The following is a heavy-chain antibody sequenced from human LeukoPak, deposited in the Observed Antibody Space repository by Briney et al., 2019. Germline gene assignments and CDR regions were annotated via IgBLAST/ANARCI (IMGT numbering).Heavy chain of an antibody. D-gene: IGHD6-6*01. Sequence: AAVTVSFKTSVYTFTDYYIHWVRQAPGQGLEWMGWINPNSGGTRYTQKFQGRVTMTRDTSISKAYMEVSRLGSDDTAVYYCASFVPPTHNSFDYWGQGTLVTVSS. CDR2: INPNSGGT. J-gene: IGHJ4*02. V-gene: IGHV1-2*02. CDR3: ASFVPPTHNSFDY. CDR1: VYTFTDYY.